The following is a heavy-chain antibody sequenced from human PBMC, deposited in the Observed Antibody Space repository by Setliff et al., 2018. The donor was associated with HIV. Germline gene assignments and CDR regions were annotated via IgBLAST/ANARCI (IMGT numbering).Heavy chain of an antibody. D-gene: IGHD3-22*01. CDR1: GGSMRNYY. Sequence: SETLSLTCSVSGGSMRNYYWSWIRQPPGKGLEWIGYIYYSGSTYYNPSLKSRVTISVDTSKNQFSLKLSSVTAADTAVFYCARGTLYYYDTGGYSYFDYWGQGTLVTVSS. J-gene: IGHJ4*02. CDR2: IYYSGST. CDR3: ARGTLYYYDTGGYSYFDY. V-gene: IGHV4-59*12.